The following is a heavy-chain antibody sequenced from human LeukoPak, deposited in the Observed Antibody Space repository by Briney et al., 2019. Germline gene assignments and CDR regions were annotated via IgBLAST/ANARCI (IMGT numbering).Heavy chain of an antibody. Sequence: ASVKVSCKAPGYTFTGYYMHWVRQAPGQGLEWMGWINPNNGDTNFAQKFQGRVAMTRDTSMNTVYMELSSLRSDDTAVYYCARRGYEFSDLDNWGQGTLVTVSS. CDR1: GYTFTGYY. V-gene: IGHV1-2*02. J-gene: IGHJ4*02. CDR2: INPNNGDT. CDR3: ARRGYEFSDLDN. D-gene: IGHD3/OR15-3a*01.